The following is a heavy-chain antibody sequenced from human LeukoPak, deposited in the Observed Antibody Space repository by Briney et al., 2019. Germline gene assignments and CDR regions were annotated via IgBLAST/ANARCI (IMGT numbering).Heavy chain of an antibody. CDR2: INPNSGGT. J-gene: IGHJ5*02. V-gene: IGHV1-2*02. D-gene: IGHD5-24*01. CDR1: GYTFTGHY. CDR3: ARGKSNLVALNWLDP. Sequence: ASVKVSCKASGYTFTGHYLHWVRQAPGQGLEWMGWINPNSGGTNYAQKFQGRVTMTRDTSISTAYMELSRLTSDDTATYYCARGKSNLVALNWLDPWGQGTLVTVSS.